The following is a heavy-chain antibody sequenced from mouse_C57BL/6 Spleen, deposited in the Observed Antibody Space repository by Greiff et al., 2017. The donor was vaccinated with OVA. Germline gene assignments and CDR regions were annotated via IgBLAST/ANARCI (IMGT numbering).Heavy chain of an antibody. V-gene: IGHV5-4*01. Sequence: EVKVVESGGGLVKPGGSLKLSCAASGFTFSSYAMSWVRQTPEKRLEWVATISDGGSYTYYPDNVKGRFTISRDNAKNNLYLQMSHLKSEDTAMYYCARDPIYYDYDGDYFDYWGQGTTLTVSS. CDR1: GFTFSSYA. D-gene: IGHD2-4*01. CDR3: ARDPIYYDYDGDYFDY. CDR2: ISDGGSYT. J-gene: IGHJ2*01.